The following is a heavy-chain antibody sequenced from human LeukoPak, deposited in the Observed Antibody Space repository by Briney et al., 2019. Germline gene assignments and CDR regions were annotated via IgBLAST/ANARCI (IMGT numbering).Heavy chain of an antibody. Sequence: ASVKVSCKDSGYTFTAFYMHWVRQAPGQGLEWMGRINPNSGGTKYAQKFQGRVTMTTDTSINTAYLELSRLRSDDTAVYYCARGYRSSWLDYWGQGTLVTVSS. CDR1: GYTFTAFY. D-gene: IGHD6-13*01. J-gene: IGHJ4*02. CDR2: INPNSGGT. CDR3: ARGYRSSWLDY. V-gene: IGHV1-2*06.